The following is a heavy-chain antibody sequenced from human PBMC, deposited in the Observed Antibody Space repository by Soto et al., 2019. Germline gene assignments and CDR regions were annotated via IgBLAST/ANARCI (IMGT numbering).Heavy chain of an antibody. J-gene: IGHJ6*02. CDR2: ISGSGGST. V-gene: IGHV3-23*01. Sequence: EVQLLESGGDLVQPGGSLRLSCAASGFTFSSYAMSWVRQAPGKGLEWVSAISGSGGSTYYADSVKGRFTISRDNSKNTLYLQMNSLRAEDTAVYYCAKEHYDFWSGYYYYGMDVWGQGTTVTVSS. CDR1: GFTFSSYA. D-gene: IGHD3-3*01. CDR3: AKEHYDFWSGYYYYGMDV.